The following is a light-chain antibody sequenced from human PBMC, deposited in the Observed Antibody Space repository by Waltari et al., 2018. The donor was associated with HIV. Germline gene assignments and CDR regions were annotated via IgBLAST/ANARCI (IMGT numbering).Light chain of an antibody. J-gene: IGKJ2*03. V-gene: IGKV1-5*03. CDR3: QQYNSDFYS. CDR2: KAS. CDR1: QNVDSW. Sequence: IQMTQSPSILSASVRDRVTITCRASQNVDSWLAWYQQRPGNAPKLLIYKASILEYDVPARFSGSGSGTNFTLTINSLHPDDFATYYCQQYNSDFYSFGQGTRLDLK.